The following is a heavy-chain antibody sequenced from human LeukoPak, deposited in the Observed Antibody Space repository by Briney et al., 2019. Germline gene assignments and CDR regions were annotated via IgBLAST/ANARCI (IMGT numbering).Heavy chain of an antibody. CDR3: ARTVGDDGRPYFDY. D-gene: IGHD1-26*01. J-gene: IGHJ4*02. Sequence: SETLSLTCTVSGGSISSYYWSWIRQPPGKGLEWIGYIYYSGSTNYNPSLKSRVTISVDTSKNQFSLKLSSVTAADTAVYYCARTVGDDGRPYFDYWGQGTLVTVSS. CDR2: IYYSGST. CDR1: GGSISSYY. V-gene: IGHV4-59*12.